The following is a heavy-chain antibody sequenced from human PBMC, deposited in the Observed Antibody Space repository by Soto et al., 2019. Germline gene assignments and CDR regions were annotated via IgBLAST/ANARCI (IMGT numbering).Heavy chain of an antibody. CDR2: IIPIFGTA. J-gene: IGHJ4*02. D-gene: IGHD3-22*01. Sequence: SVKVSCKASGGTFSSYAISWVRQAPGQGLEWMGGIIPIFGTANYAQKFQGRVTITADESTSTAYMELSSLRSEDTAVYYCARGSYYDSSGYQLNYFDYWGQGTLVTVSA. V-gene: IGHV1-69*13. CDR3: ARGSYYDSSGYQLNYFDY. CDR1: GGTFSSYA.